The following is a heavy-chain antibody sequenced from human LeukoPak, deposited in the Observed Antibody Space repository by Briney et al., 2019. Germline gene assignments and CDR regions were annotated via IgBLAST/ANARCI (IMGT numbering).Heavy chain of an antibody. CDR1: GFTFSSYG. V-gene: IGHV3-33*01. Sequence: PGGSLRLSCAASGFTFSSYGMHWVRQAPGKGLEWVAVIWYDGSNKYYADSVKGRFTISRDNSKNTLYLQMNSLGAEDTAVYYCARLGRRAAVAGPFDYWGQGTLVTVSS. CDR2: IWYDGSNK. CDR3: ARLGRRAAVAGPFDY. D-gene: IGHD6-19*01. J-gene: IGHJ4*02.